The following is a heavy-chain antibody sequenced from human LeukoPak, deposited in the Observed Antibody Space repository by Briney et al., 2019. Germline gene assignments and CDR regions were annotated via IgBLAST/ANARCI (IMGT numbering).Heavy chain of an antibody. CDR3: ARDLEYGYFDY. CDR2: IYYSGST. J-gene: IGHJ4*02. V-gene: IGHV4-59*01. CDR1: GGSISSYY. Sequence: SETLSLTCTVSGGSISSYYWSWIRQPPGKGLEWIGYIYYSGSTNYNPFLKSRVTISVDTSKNQFSLKLSSVTAADTAVYYCARDLEYGYFDYWGQGTLVTVSS. D-gene: IGHD3-3*01.